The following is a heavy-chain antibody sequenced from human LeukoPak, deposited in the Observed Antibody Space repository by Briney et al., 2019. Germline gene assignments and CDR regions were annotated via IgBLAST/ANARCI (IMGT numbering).Heavy chain of an antibody. CDR2: IIPIFGTA. Sequence: SVKVSCRASGGTFSSYAISWVRQAPGQGLEWMGRIIPIFGTANYAQKFQGRVTITTDESTSTAYMELSSLRSEDTAVYYCARGPDVPATGDWFDPWGQGTLVTVSS. CDR3: ARGPDVPATGDWFDP. V-gene: IGHV1-69*05. D-gene: IGHD1-14*01. CDR1: GGTFSSYA. J-gene: IGHJ5*02.